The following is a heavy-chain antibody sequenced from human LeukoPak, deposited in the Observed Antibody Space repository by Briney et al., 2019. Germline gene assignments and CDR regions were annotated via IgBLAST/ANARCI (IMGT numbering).Heavy chain of an antibody. Sequence: ASVKVSFKASGYTFTSYGISWVRQAPGQGLEWMGWISAYNGNTNYAQKLQGRVTMTTDTSTSTAYMELRSLRSDDTAVYYCARGPYCGGDCYSSFDYWGQGTLVTVSS. D-gene: IGHD2-21*02. CDR1: GYTFTSYG. J-gene: IGHJ4*02. CDR2: ISAYNGNT. CDR3: ARGPYCGGDCYSSFDY. V-gene: IGHV1-18*01.